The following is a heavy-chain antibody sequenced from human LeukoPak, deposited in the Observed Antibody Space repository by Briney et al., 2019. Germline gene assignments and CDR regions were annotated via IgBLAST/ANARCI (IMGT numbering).Heavy chain of an antibody. CDR3: ANQPGLYNSGWSTTYHFFGLDV. D-gene: IGHD6-19*01. V-gene: IGHV3-23*01. CDR1: GFTFTSYA. CDR2: VSGSGGRT. J-gene: IGHJ6*02. Sequence: GGSLRLSCAASGFTFTSYAMSWVRQAPGKGLEWVSAVSGSGGRTYYAASVRGRFTISRDNSKDTLYLEMNSLRVGDTAVYYCANQPGLYNSGWSTTYHFFGLDVWGQGTTVTVSS.